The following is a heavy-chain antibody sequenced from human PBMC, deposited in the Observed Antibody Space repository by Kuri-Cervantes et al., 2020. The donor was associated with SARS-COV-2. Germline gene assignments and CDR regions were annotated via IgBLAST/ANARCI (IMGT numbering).Heavy chain of an antibody. CDR2: ISGYNGDT. Sequence: ASVKVSCKASGYAFTSYGISWVRQAPGQGLEWMGWISGYNGDTEYAQFLQGRVTMITDTSTSTAYMELRRLTSDDTAVYYCATHDSRGYYYDYWSQGTLGTVSS. CDR3: ATHDSRGYYYDY. D-gene: IGHD3-22*01. V-gene: IGHV1-18*01. J-gene: IGHJ4*02. CDR1: GYAFTSYG.